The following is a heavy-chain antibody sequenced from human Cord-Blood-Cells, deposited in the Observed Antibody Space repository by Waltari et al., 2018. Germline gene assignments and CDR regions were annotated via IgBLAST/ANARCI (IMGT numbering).Heavy chain of an antibody. J-gene: IGHJ3*02. CDR1: GGSISSSSYY. Sequence: QLQLQESGPGLVKPSETLSLTCTVSGGSISSSSYYWGWIRQPPGKGLEWIGSIYYSRSTYYNPSLKSRVTISVDTSKTQFSLKLSSVTAADTAVYYCARPGIVGATRGAFDIWGQGTMVTVSS. CDR3: ARPGIVGATRGAFDI. V-gene: IGHV4-39*01. CDR2: IYYSRST. D-gene: IGHD1-26*01.